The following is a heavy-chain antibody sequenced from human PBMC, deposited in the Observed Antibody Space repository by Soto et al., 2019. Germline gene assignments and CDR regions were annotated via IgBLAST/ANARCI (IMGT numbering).Heavy chain of an antibody. V-gene: IGHV3-15*07. CDR3: TTILARSYSYVEIDY. J-gene: IGHJ4*02. Sequence: GGSLRLSCAASGFTFSNAWMNWVRQAPGKGLEWVGRIKSKTDGGTTDYAAPVKGRFTISRDDSKNTLYLQMNSLKTEDTAVYYCTTILARSYSYVEIDYWGQGTLVTVSS. CDR1: GFTFSNAW. D-gene: IGHD5-18*01. CDR2: IKSKTDGGTT.